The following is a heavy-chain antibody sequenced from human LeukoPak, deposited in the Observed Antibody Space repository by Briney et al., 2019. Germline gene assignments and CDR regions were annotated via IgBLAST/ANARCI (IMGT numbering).Heavy chain of an antibody. D-gene: IGHD2-15*01. CDR2: IKSKTDGGTT. V-gene: IGHV3-15*01. CDR3: AKDFALLGYCSGGTCHAGDS. Sequence: GGSLRLSCTASGFTFSGAWMSWVRQAPGKGLEWVGLIKSKTDGGTTHYAASVKDRFTISRDDSKSTLYLQMNSLRAEDTAVYYCAKDFALLGYCSGGTCHAGDSWGQGTLVTVSS. CDR1: GFTFSGAW. J-gene: IGHJ4*02.